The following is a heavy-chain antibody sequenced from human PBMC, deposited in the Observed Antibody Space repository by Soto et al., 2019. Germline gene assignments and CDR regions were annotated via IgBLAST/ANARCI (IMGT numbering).Heavy chain of an antibody. CDR3: ARDWGRDGCFDY. CDR2: TYYSGST. J-gene: IGHJ4*02. Sequence: SETLSLTCTVSGGSISSGGYYWSWIRQHPGKGLEWIGYTYYSGSTYYNPSLKSRVTISVDTSKNQFSLKLSSVTAADTAVYYCARDWGRDGCFDYWGQGTLVTVSS. V-gene: IGHV4-31*03. CDR1: GGSISSGGYY. D-gene: IGHD3-16*01.